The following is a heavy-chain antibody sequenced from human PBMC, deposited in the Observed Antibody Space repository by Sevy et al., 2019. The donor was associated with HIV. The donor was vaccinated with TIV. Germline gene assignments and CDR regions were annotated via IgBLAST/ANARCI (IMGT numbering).Heavy chain of an antibody. CDR1: GFAFTNYYA. CDR3: ARPRANYVDHYFFYAMDV. V-gene: IGHV3-30-3*01. J-gene: IGHJ6*02. D-gene: IGHD4-17*01. Sequence: GGSLRLSCTASGFAFTNYYAMHWVRQAPGKGLEWVALISYDGSDKFYADSVKGRFTISRDNFKNTLYLQMNGLKTEDTAVYYCARPRANYVDHYFFYAMDVWGQGTTVTVSS. CDR2: ISYDGSDK.